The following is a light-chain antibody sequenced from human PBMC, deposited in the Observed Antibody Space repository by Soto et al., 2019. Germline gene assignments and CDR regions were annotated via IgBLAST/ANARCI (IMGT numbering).Light chain of an antibody. CDR3: QQSYSTPIT. V-gene: IGKV1-39*01. J-gene: IGKJ5*01. CDR2: AAS. Sequence: DIQMAQSPSSLSASVGDRVTITCRASQSISSYLNWYQQKPGKAPKLLIYAASSLQSGVPSRFSGSGSGTDIPLTISSLQPEDFATYYCQQSYSTPITFGQGTRLEIK. CDR1: QSISSY.